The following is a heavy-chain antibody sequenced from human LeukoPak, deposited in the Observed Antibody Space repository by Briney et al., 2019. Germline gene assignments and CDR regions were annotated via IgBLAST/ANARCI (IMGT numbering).Heavy chain of an antibody. CDR3: ARGDSGYDYGFDN. CDR1: RGTFSSHA. J-gene: IGHJ4*02. Sequence: SVKVSCKASRGTFSSHAISWVRPAPGQGLGWGEGIIPIFGTTNYAQKFQGRVTITTDESTSTGYVELRSLRSDDTAVYYCARGDSGYDYGFDNWGQGTLVTVSS. CDR2: IIPIFGTT. V-gene: IGHV1-69*05. D-gene: IGHD5-12*01.